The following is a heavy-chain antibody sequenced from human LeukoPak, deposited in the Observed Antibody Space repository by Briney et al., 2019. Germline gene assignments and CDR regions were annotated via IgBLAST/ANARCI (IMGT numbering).Heavy chain of an antibody. CDR1: GFTFSSYS. V-gene: IGHV3-48*01. D-gene: IGHD2-21*01. CDR3: AKSARIPVDP. CDR2: ISSSSSTI. J-gene: IGHJ5*02. Sequence: GGSLRLSCAASGFTFSSYSMTWVRQAPGKGLEWVSYISSSSSTIYYADSVKGRFTISRDNSKNTLYLQMNSLRAEDTAVYYCAKSARIPVDPWGQGTLVTVSS.